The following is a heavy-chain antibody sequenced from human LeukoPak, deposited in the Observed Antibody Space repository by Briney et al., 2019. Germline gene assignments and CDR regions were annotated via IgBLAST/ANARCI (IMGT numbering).Heavy chain of an antibody. V-gene: IGHV1-69*13. D-gene: IGHD5-18*01. CDR2: IIPIFGTA. CDR3: ATPAVDTAMVIAYYYYGMDV. Sequence: RASVKVSCKASGYTFPSYFMHWVRQAPGQGLEWMGGIIPIFGTANYAQKFQGRVTITADESTSTAYMELSSLRSEDTAVYYCATPAVDTAMVIAYYYYGMDVWGQGTTVTVSS. J-gene: IGHJ6*02. CDR1: GYTFPSYF.